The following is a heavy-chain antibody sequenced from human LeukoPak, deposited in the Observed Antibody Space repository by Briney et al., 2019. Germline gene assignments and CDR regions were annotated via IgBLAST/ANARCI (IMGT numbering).Heavy chain of an antibody. J-gene: IGHJ4*02. CDR1: GGSISRGDYY. CDR2: IYYSGST. CDR3: ARGKSKFDY. Sequence: SETLSPTCTVSGGSISRGDYYWSWIRQPPGKGLEWIGYIYYSGSTDYSPSLKSRVTISVDTSKNQFSLKLSSVTAADTAVYYCARGKSKFDYWGQGTLVAVSS. V-gene: IGHV4-30-4*01.